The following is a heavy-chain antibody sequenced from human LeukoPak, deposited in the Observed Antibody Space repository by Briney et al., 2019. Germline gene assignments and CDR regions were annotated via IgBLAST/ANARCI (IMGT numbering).Heavy chain of an antibody. CDR3: ARGSPVRYFDWLFNWFDP. D-gene: IGHD3-9*01. J-gene: IGHJ5*02. V-gene: IGHV4-34*01. Sequence: SETLSLTCAVYGGSFSGNYWSWSRQPPGKGLEWIGEINHSGSTNYNPSLKSRVTISVDTSKNQFSLKLSSVTAADTAVYYCARGSPVRYFDWLFNWFDPWGQGTLVTVSS. CDR2: INHSGST. CDR1: GGSFSGNY.